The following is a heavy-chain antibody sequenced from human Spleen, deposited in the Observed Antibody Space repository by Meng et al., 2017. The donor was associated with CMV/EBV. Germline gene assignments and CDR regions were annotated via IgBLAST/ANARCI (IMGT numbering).Heavy chain of an antibody. CDR1: FTFSTYA. CDR3: VKLVAAYCRGGFCYFDY. Sequence: FTFSTYAMGWVRQAPGKGLEWVSNIYSGGTTTEYADSVKGRFSMSRDNSKNTVYLQMNSLRVEDTALYYCVKLVAAYCRGGFCYFDYWGQGTLVTVSS. J-gene: IGHJ4*02. D-gene: IGHD2-15*01. V-gene: IGHV3-23*03. CDR2: IYSGGTTT.